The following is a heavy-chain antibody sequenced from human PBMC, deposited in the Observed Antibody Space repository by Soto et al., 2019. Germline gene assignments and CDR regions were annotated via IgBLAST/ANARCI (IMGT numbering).Heavy chain of an antibody. D-gene: IGHD6-19*01. V-gene: IGHV4-61*01. CDR2: IYYSGST. CDR3: AGRPSGWRDYYGMDV. Sequence: SETLSLTCTVSGGSVSSGSYYWSWIRQPPGKGLEWIGYIYYSGSTNYNPSLKSRVTISVDTSKNQFSLKLSSVTAADTAVYYCAGRPSGWRDYYGMDVWGQGTTVTVSS. CDR1: GGSVSSGSYY. J-gene: IGHJ6*02.